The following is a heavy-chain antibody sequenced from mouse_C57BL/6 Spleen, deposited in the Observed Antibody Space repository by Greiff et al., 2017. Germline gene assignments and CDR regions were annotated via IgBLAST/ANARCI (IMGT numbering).Heavy chain of an antibody. CDR1: GFTFSSYT. CDR2: ISGGGGNT. J-gene: IGHJ1*03. Sequence: DVKLVESGGGLVKPGGSLKLSCAASGFTFSSYTMSWVRQTPEKRLEWVATISGGGGNTYYPDSVKGRFTISRDNAKNTLYLQMSSLRSEDTALYYCARQDYGSSYGYFDVWGTGTTVTVSS. D-gene: IGHD1-1*01. CDR3: ARQDYGSSYGYFDV. V-gene: IGHV5-9*01.